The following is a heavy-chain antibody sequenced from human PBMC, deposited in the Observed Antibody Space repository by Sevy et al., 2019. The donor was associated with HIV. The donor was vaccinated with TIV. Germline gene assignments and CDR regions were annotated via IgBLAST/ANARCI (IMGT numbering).Heavy chain of an antibody. CDR3: ARGGGYCSGGSCYPPDAFDI. CDR2: INAGNGNT. J-gene: IGHJ3*02. D-gene: IGHD2-15*01. V-gene: IGHV1-3*01. CDR1: GYTFTSYA. Sequence: ASVKVSCKASGYTFTSYAMHWVRQAPGQRLEWMGWINAGNGNTKYSQKFQGRVTITRDTSANTAYMELSSLRSEDTAVYYCARGGGYCSGGSCYPPDAFDIWGQGTMVTVSS.